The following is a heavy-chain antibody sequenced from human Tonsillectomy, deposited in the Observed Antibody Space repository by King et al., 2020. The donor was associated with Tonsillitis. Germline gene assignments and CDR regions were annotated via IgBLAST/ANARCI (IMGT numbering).Heavy chain of an antibody. J-gene: IGHJ6*02. Sequence: VQLVESGGGLVQPGGSLRLSCAASGFTFSSYAMSWVRQAPGKGLEWVAAISGSGGSTYYADSVKGRFTISRDNSKKPLYLQMNSLRAEGTAVYYCAKSSSSTSPRYYGMDVWGQGTTVTVSS. V-gene: IGHV3-23*04. CDR1: GFTFSSYA. CDR2: ISGSGGST. D-gene: IGHD2-2*01. CDR3: AKSSSSTSPRYYGMDV.